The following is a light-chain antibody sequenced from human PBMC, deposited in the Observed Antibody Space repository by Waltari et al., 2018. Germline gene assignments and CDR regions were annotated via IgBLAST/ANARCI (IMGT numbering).Light chain of an antibody. V-gene: IGKV1-5*03. Sequence: DIQMTQSPSTVSASVGDRVTITCRASQSISTWLAWYQQKPGKAPKLLIYKASDLESGIPSRFSGSGSGTEFTLTISSLQPDDFATYYCQHYNTYPVPFGQGTKLDI. J-gene: IGKJ2*01. CDR1: QSISTW. CDR2: KAS. CDR3: QHYNTYPVP.